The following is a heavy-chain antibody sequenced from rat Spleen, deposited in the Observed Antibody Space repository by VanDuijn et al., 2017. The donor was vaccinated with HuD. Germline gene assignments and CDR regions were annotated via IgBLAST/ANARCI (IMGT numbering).Heavy chain of an antibody. CDR3: ARPNYYEGSYPMDA. CDR2: ISPSGGST. Sequence: EVQLVESGGGLVQPGRSLKLSCAASGFTFSSYDMAWVRQAPTKGLEWVASISPSGGSTYYRDSVKGRFTVSRDNAKSTLYLQMDSLRSEDKATYYCARPNYYEGSYPMDAWGQGASVTVSS. CDR1: GFTFSSYD. D-gene: IGHD1-12*02. J-gene: IGHJ4*01. V-gene: IGHV5-25*01.